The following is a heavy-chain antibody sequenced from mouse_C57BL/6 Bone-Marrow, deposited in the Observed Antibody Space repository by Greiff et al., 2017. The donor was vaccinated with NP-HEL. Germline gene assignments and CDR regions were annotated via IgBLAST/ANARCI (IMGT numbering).Heavy chain of an antibody. V-gene: IGHV5-12*01. CDR2: ISNGGGST. CDR3: ARRGCYGNYFIFDY. Sequence: EVKVVESGGGLVQPGGSLKLSCAASGFTFSDYYMYWVRQTPEKRLEWVAYISNGGGSTYYPDTVKGRFTISRDNAKNTLYLQMSRLKSEDTAMYYCARRGCYGNYFIFDYWGQGTTLTVSS. CDR1: GFTFSDYY. J-gene: IGHJ2*01. D-gene: IGHD2-1*01.